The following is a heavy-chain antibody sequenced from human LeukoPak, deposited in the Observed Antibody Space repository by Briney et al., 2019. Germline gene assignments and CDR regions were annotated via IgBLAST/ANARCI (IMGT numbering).Heavy chain of an antibody. D-gene: IGHD6-19*01. CDR1: GYTFTSYG. CDR3: ARDLGVAVAGLGGY. CDR2: ISAYNGNT. V-gene: IGHV1-18*04. J-gene: IGHJ4*02. Sequence: ASVKVSCKASGYTFTSYGISWVRQAPGQGLEWIGWISAYNGNTNYAQKLQGRITMTTDTSTNTAYMELRSLRSDDTAVYYCARDLGVAVAGLGGYWGQGTLVTVSS.